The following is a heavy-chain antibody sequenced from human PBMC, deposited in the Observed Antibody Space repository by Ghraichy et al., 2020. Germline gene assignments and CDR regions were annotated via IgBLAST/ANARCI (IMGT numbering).Heavy chain of an antibody. Sequence: SETLSLTCTVSGGSISSSSYYWGWIRQPPGKGLEWIGSIYYSGSTYYNPSLKSRVTISVDTSKNQFSLKLSSVTAADTAVYYCARHRPTGYSGYATGYFDYWGQGTLVTVSS. CDR3: ARHRPTGYSGYATGYFDY. CDR2: IYYSGST. D-gene: IGHD5-12*01. V-gene: IGHV4-39*01. CDR1: GGSISSSSYY. J-gene: IGHJ4*02.